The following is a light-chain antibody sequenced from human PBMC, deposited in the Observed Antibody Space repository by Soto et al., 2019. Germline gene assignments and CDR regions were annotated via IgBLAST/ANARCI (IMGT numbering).Light chain of an antibody. CDR3: YSYRGYYTRV. CDR1: SSDVGGYNF. J-gene: IGLJ1*01. Sequence: QSALAQPASVSGSPGQSITISCTGTSSDVGGYNFVSWYQQHPGRAPKLLIYEVSRRPSGVSNRFSGSKSGDTASLTISGLQAEDEADYYCYSYRGYYTRVFGTGTNVTVL. CDR2: EVS. V-gene: IGLV2-14*01.